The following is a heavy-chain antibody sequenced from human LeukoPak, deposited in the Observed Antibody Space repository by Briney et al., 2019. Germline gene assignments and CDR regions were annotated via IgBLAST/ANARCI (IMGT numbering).Heavy chain of an antibody. Sequence: GGSLRLSCAASGLPVRPSSMSWVRQAPGKGLEWVSVIYSTGSTHYEDSVNGRFTISRDTSKSTVHLQLNRLRVEDTAVYYCASAREYCINSNCYEYFQDWGQGTLVTVSS. V-gene: IGHV3-53*01. J-gene: IGHJ1*01. CDR1: GLPVRPSS. CDR3: ASAREYCINSNCYEYFQD. CDR2: IYSTGST. D-gene: IGHD2-2*01.